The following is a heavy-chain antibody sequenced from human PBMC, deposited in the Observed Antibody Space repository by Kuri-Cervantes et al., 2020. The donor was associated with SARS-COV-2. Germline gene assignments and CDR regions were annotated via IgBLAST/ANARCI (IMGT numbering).Heavy chain of an antibody. CDR2: ISSSSSDI. Sequence: GESLKISCAASGFTFSSYNMNWVRQAPGKGLEWVSSISSSSSDIYYADSVKGRFTISRDNSKNTLYLHMNSLRAEDTAVYHCARHPKTIPQYHFDYWGQGTLVTVSS. V-gene: IGHV3-21*04. D-gene: IGHD2/OR15-2a*01. J-gene: IGHJ4*02. CDR1: GFTFSSYN. CDR3: ARHPKTIPQYHFDY.